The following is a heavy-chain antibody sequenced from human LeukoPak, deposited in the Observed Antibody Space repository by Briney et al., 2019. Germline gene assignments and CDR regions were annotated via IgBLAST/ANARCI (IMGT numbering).Heavy chain of an antibody. Sequence: ASVKVSCKASGYTFTSYYMHWVRQAPGQGLEWMGIINPSGGSTSYAQKFQGRVTMTRDTSTSTVYMELSSLRSEDTAVYYCARDISYCSGGSCFLTIDYWGQGTLVTVSS. CDR2: INPSGGST. CDR1: GYTFTSYY. J-gene: IGHJ4*02. CDR3: ARDISYCSGGSCFLTIDY. V-gene: IGHV1-46*01. D-gene: IGHD2-15*01.